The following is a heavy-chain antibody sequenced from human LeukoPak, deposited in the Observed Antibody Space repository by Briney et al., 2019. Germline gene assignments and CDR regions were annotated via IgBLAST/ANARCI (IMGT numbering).Heavy chain of an antibody. CDR1: GFTFSSYG. CDR2: ISYDGSNK. CDR3: AKQGAIVGTPGDY. D-gene: IGHD1-26*01. V-gene: IGHV3-30*18. J-gene: IGHJ4*02. Sequence: GRSLRLSCAASGFTFSSYGMHWVRQAPGKGLEWVAVISYDGSNKYYADSVKGRFTISRDNSKNTLYLQMNSLRAEDTAVCYCAKQGAIVGTPGDYWGQGTLVTVSS.